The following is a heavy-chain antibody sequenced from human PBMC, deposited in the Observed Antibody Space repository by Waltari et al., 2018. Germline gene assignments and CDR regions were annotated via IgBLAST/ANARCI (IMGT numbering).Heavy chain of an antibody. Sequence: QVQLVQSGSELKKPGASVKVSCKASGYTFTSYAMNWVRQAPGQGLEWMGWINTNTGNPTYAQGFTGRFVFSLDTSVSTAYLQISSLKAEDTAVYYCASRTYYDFWSGYYSLPDDAFDIWGQGTMVTVSS. V-gene: IGHV7-4-1*02. CDR1: GYTFTSYA. CDR2: INTNTGNP. CDR3: ASRTYYDFWSGYYSLPDDAFDI. D-gene: IGHD3-3*01. J-gene: IGHJ3*02.